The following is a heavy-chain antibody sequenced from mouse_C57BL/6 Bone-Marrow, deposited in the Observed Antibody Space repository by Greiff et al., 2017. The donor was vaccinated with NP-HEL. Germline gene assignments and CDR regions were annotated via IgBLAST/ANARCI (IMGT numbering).Heavy chain of an antibody. V-gene: IGHV1-4*01. CDR2: INPSSGYT. J-gene: IGHJ3*01. CDR1: GYTFTSYT. Sequence: QVQLQQSGAELARPGASVTMSCKASGYTFTSYTMHWVKQRPGQGLEWIGYINPSSGYTKYNQKFKDKATLTADKSSSTAYMQLSSLTSEDSAVYYCARDYGSTRFAYWGQGTLVTVSA. D-gene: IGHD1-1*01. CDR3: ARDYGSTRFAY.